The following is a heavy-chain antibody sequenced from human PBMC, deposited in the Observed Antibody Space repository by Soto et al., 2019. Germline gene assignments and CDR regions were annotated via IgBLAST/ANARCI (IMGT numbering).Heavy chain of an antibody. Sequence: ASVKVSFKACGYTFTRYYMHWLRQAPGQGLEWMGIINPSGGSTSYAQKFQGRVTMTRDTSTSTVYMELSSLRSEDTAVYYCARDHSSSIDYWGQGTLVTVSS. CDR1: GYTFTRYY. V-gene: IGHV1-46*01. CDR2: INPSGGST. J-gene: IGHJ4*02. D-gene: IGHD6-6*01. CDR3: ARDHSSSIDY.